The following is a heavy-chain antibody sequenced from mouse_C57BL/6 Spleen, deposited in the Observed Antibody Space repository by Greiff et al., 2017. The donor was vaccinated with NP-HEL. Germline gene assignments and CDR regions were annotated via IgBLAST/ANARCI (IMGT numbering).Heavy chain of an antibody. D-gene: IGHD2-3*01. J-gene: IGHJ2*01. CDR1: GFNIKDYY. CDR3: ARWDDGRYSFDY. V-gene: IGHV14-2*01. Sequence: VQLKESGAELVKPGASVKLSCTASGFNIKDYYMHWVKQRPEQGLEWIGRIYPEDGETKYAQKFQGKATITADTSSNTAYLQLRSLKSEDTAVDYCARWDDGRYSFDYWGQGTTLTVSS. CDR2: IYPEDGET.